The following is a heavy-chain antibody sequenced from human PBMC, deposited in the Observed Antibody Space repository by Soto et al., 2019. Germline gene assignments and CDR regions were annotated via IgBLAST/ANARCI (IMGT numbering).Heavy chain of an antibody. CDR3: ARARLRAVYAFDI. CDR1: GGSVSSGAYY. D-gene: IGHD5-12*01. CDR2: IYYSGST. Sequence: SETLALTCTVSGGSVSSGAYYWTWIRQRPGKGLEWIGYIYYSGSTYYSPSLKSRLSISLDTSKNQFSLRLSSVTAADTAMYYCARARLRAVYAFDIWGQGTMVTVSS. V-gene: IGHV4-31*03. J-gene: IGHJ3*02.